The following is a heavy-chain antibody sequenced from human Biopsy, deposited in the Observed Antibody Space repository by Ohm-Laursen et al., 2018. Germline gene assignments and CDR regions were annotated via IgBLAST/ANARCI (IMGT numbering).Heavy chain of an antibody. Sequence: DTLSLTCSVSGGSTNDYFWSWIRQPSGETLEWIGRIYSSGGSSYNPSLKSRISMSMDTSNNQFSLTLTSVTAADTAVYYCARTPGKAVAGRFLDLWGRGTLVTVSS. CDR2: IYSSGGS. J-gene: IGHJ2*01. CDR3: ARTPGKAVAGRFLDL. CDR1: GGSTNDYF. V-gene: IGHV4-4*07. D-gene: IGHD6-19*01.